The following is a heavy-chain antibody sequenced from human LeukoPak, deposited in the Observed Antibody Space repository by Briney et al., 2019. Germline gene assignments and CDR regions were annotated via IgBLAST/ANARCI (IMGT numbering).Heavy chain of an antibody. CDR3: ARGRPIFLYYYDSSGYYYVDP. Sequence: SETLSLTCTVSGDSVRTSNYYWSWIRQPPGKGLEWIGYIHYSGNTNYNTSLKSRVTISVDTSKNQFSLKLSSVTAADTAVYYCARGRPIFLYYYDSSGYYYVDPWGQGTLVTVSS. CDR1: GDSVRTSNYY. D-gene: IGHD3-22*01. V-gene: IGHV4-61*01. CDR2: IHYSGNT. J-gene: IGHJ5*02.